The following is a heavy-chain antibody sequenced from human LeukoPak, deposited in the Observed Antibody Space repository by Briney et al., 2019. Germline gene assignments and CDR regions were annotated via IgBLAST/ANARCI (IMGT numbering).Heavy chain of an antibody. Sequence: GGSLRLSCAASGFTFSSYSMNWVRQAPGKGLEWVSSISSSSSYIYYADSVKGRFTISRDNAKNSLYLQMNSLRAEDTAVYYCARDNMWPFYNWFDPWGQGTLVTVSS. D-gene: IGHD2-21*01. CDR1: GFTFSSYS. V-gene: IGHV3-21*01. J-gene: IGHJ5*02. CDR2: ISSSSSYI. CDR3: ARDNMWPFYNWFDP.